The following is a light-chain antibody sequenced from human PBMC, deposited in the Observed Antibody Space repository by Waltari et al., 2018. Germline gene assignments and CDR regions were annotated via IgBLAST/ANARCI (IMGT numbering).Light chain of an antibody. CDR3: STWDYSLSAWV. J-gene: IGLJ3*02. Sequence: QSALTQEASVSGTVGQTVTLSCTGNSNNSGSYAVDWYQQISHGAPKIVMFGSSLPSGIPDRFSCSKSGTTASLTISVLQPEDEADYYCSTWDYSLSAWVFGGGTKLTVL. CDR2: GS. V-gene: IGLV1-36*01. CDR1: SNNSGSYA.